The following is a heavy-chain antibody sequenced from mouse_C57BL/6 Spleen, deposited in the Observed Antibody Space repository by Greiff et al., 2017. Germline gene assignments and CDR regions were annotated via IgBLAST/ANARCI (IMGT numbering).Heavy chain of an antibody. CDR2: ISSGGDYI. J-gene: IGHJ1*03. CDR3: TKGDGNYWYFEV. Sequence: EVKLVESGAGLVKPGGSLKLSCAASGFTFSSYAMSWVRQTPEKRLEWVAYISSGGDYIYYADTVKGRFTISRDNARNTLYLQMSSLKSEDTAMYYCTKGDGNYWYFEVWGTGTTVTVSS. V-gene: IGHV5-9-1*02. CDR1: GFTFSSYA. D-gene: IGHD2-1*01.